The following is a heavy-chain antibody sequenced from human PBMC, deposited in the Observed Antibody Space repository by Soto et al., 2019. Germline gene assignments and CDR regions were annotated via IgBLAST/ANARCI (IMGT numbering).Heavy chain of an antibody. CDR2: ISRGGGDT. CDR1: GLTFSDYS. J-gene: IGHJ6*02. CDR3: ARDHWDCSGGGCNPHQLNFFAMDV. V-gene: IGHV3-11*06. D-gene: IGHD2-15*01. Sequence: QVQLVESGGGLVKPGGSLRLSCAASGLTFSDYSMTWIRQVPGKGLEWVSRISRGGGDTEYADSVKGRFTISRDRSKTTAYLQMNNLRAEDTAVYYCARDHWDCSGGGCNPHQLNFFAMDVWGQGTTVTVSS.